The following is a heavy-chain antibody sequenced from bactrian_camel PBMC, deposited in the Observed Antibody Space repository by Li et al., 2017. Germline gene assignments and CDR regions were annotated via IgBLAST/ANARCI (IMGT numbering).Heavy chain of an antibody. D-gene: IGHD6*01. V-gene: IGHV3S60*01. CDR3: SVDRTWVTLVRGRGAY. J-gene: IGHJ4*01. Sequence: HVQLVESGGGLVQAGGSLRLSCIASGLTSDAYAMAWFRQAPGKERELVASIHWSGGRTTYADAVKGRFTISKDNAKNTLHLQMNGLKPEDTAMYYCSVDRTWVTLVRGRGAYWGHGTQVTVS. CDR1: GLTSDAYA. CDR2: IHWSGGRT.